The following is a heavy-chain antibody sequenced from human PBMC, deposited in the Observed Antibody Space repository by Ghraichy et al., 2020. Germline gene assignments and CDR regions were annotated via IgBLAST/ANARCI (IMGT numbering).Heavy chain of an antibody. V-gene: IGHV4-34*01. CDR1: GGSFSGYY. J-gene: IGHJ4*02. Sequence: SETLSLTCAVYGGSFSGYYWSWIRQPPGKGLEWIGEINHSGSTNYNPSLKSRVTISVDTSKNQFSLKLSSVTAADTAVYYCARGGMGLQWLVLKGYFDYWGQGTLVTVSS. D-gene: IGHD6-19*01. CDR3: ARGGMGLQWLVLKGYFDY. CDR2: INHSGST.